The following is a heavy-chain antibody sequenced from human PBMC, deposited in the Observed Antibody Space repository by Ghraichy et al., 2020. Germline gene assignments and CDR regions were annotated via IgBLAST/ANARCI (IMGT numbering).Heavy chain of an antibody. J-gene: IGHJ3*02. CDR2: ISSSSSYI. Sequence: GGSLRLSCAASGFTFSSYSMNWVRQAPGKGLEWVSSISSSSSYIYYADSVKGRFTISRDNAKNSLYLQMNSLRAEDTAVYYCASPGKSGSYYAFDIWGQGTMVTVSS. V-gene: IGHV3-21*01. D-gene: IGHD1-26*01. CDR1: GFTFSSYS. CDR3: ASPGKSGSYYAFDI.